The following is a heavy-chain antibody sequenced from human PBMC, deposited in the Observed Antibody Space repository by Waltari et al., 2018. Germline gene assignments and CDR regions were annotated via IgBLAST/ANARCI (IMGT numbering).Heavy chain of an antibody. CDR2: INDNGEST. Sequence: EVQLLESGGGLVQPGGSLTLSCAGAGVTFKNYAMRWVRQGPGKGLEWVSGINDNGESTYYADFVKGRITISRDNSKNTLYLRMHSLRAEDTALYYCAKDMTRYSSSSDFDHWGQGTLVTVSS. J-gene: IGHJ4*02. CDR1: GVTFKNYA. CDR3: AKDMTRYSSSSDFDH. D-gene: IGHD6-6*01. V-gene: IGHV3-23*01.